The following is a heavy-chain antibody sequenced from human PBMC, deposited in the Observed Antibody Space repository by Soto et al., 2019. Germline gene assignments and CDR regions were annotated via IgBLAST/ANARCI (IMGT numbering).Heavy chain of an antibody. V-gene: IGHV1-69*01. J-gene: IGHJ4*02. CDR3: ARRASDDYGDYVYFDY. D-gene: IGHD4-17*01. Sequence: QVQLVQSGAEVKKPGSSVKVSCKASGGTFSSYAISWVRQAPGQGLEWMGGIIPIFGTANYAQKFQGRVTITADESTSTAYRELSSLRSEDTAVYYCARRASDDYGDYVYFDYWGQGTLVTVSS. CDR1: GGTFSSYA. CDR2: IIPIFGTA.